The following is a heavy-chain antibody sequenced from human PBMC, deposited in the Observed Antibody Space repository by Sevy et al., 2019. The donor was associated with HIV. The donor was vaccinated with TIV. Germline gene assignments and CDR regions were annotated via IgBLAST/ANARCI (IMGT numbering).Heavy chain of an antibody. CDR3: AHETFGRFES. D-gene: IGHD3-16*01. J-gene: IGHJ4*02. V-gene: IGHV3-7*01. CDR1: GFSFSANW. Sequence: GGSLRLSCAASGFSFSANWMNWVCQAPGKGLEWVANIKADGSDKHYVDSVEGRFTISRDNAKNLLFLQMNSLRVEDTAVYYCAHETFGRFESWGQRTLVTVSS. CDR2: IKADGSDK.